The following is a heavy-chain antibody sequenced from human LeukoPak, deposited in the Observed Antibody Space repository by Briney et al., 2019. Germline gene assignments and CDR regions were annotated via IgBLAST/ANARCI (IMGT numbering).Heavy chain of an antibody. CDR1: GFTPIHYW. Sequence: GGSLRLSCALSGFTPIHYWMTWVRQAPGKGLEWVANINQDGGETFYVDSVKGRFTISRDNAKNTLYLQMNSLRAEDTAVYYCVLLSLTPGWGQGTLVTVSS. V-gene: IGHV3-7*01. D-gene: IGHD3-10*01. CDR2: INQDGGET. CDR3: VLLSLTPG. J-gene: IGHJ4*02.